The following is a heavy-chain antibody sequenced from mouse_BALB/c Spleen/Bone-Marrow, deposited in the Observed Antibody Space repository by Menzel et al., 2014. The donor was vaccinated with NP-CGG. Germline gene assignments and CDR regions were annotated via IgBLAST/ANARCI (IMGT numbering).Heavy chain of an antibody. V-gene: IGHV5-17*02. J-gene: IGHJ2*01. CDR3: ASDYDYFDY. CDR2: ISSGSSTI. D-gene: IGHD2-4*01. CDR1: GFTFSSFG. Sequence: DVMLVESGGGLVQPGGSRKLPCAASGFTFSSFGMHWVRRAPEKGLEWVAYISSGSSTIYYADTVKGRFTISRDNPKNTLFLQMTSLRSEDTAMYYCASDYDYFDYWGQGTTLTVSS.